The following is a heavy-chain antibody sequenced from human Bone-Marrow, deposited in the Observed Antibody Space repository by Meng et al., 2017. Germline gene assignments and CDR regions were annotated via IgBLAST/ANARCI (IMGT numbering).Heavy chain of an antibody. J-gene: IGHJ4*02. D-gene: IGHD6-19*01. CDR3: ARLASTVDY. CDR1: GGSISSYY. V-gene: IGHV4-59*01. CDR2: IYYSGST. Sequence: SETLSLTCTVSGGSISSYYWSWIRQPPGKGLEWIGYIYYSGSTNYNPSLKSRVTISVDTSKNQFSLKLSSVTAADTAVYYCARLASTVDYWGQGTLVTVSS.